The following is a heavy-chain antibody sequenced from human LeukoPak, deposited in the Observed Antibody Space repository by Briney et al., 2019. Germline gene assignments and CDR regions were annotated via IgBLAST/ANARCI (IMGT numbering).Heavy chain of an antibody. CDR2: ISGYNGNT. CDR3: ARVPPNRRISYGHQTWFDP. Sequence: ASVKVSCKASGYTFTSYHITWVRQAPGQGLEWMGWISGYNGNTNYAQKLQGRVSMTTDTSTSTAYMELRSLRSDDTAVYFCARVPPNRRISYGHQTWFDPWGQGTLVSVSS. D-gene: IGHD5-18*01. V-gene: IGHV1-18*01. J-gene: IGHJ5*02. CDR1: GYTFTSYH.